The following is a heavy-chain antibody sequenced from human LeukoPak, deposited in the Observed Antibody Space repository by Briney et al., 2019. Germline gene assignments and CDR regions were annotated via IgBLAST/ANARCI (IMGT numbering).Heavy chain of an antibody. D-gene: IGHD3-10*01. CDR2: ISSSSSYI. Sequence: TGGSLRLSCAASGFTFSNAWMSWVRQAPGKGLEWVSSISSSSSYIYYADSVKGRFTISRDNAKNSLYLQMNSLRAEDTAVYYCAREVGNWYFDLWGRGTLVTVSS. V-gene: IGHV3-21*01. J-gene: IGHJ2*01. CDR3: AREVGNWYFDL. CDR1: GFTFSNAW.